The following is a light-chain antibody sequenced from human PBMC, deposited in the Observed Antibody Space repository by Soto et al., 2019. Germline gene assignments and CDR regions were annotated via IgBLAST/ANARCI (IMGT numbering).Light chain of an antibody. CDR2: EVS. J-gene: IGLJ1*01. Sequence: QSALTQPASVSGSPGQSITISCTGTSSDVGSYNLVSWYQQHPGKAPKLMIYEVSKRPSGFSNRCSCSKSVNTASLTISGLQAEDDADYYCCSYAGSSTPYGFGTGTKLTVL. V-gene: IGLV2-23*02. CDR1: SSDVGSYNL. CDR3: CSYAGSSTPYG.